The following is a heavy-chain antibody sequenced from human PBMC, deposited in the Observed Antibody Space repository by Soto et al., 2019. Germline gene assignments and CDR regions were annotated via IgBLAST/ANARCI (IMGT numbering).Heavy chain of an antibody. CDR2: IYSGGST. J-gene: IGHJ3*02. CDR1: GFTVSSNY. V-gene: IGHV3-53*02. Sequence: EVQLVETGGGLIQPGGSLRLSCAASGFTVSSNYMSWVRQAPGKGLEWVSVIYSGGSTYYADSVKGRFTISRDNSKNTLYLQMNSLRAEDTAVYYCAKDFRSGYYGVFDIWGQGTMVTVSS. CDR3: AKDFRSGYYGVFDI. D-gene: IGHD3-22*01.